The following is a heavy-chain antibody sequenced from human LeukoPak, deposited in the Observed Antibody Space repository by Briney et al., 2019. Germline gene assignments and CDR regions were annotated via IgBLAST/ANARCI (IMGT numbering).Heavy chain of an antibody. V-gene: IGHV4-59*11. CDR2: IYYSGST. CDR1: GGSFSGHY. CDR3: ALSPGGDYFDY. Sequence: SETLSLTCAVYGGSFSGHYWSWIRQPPGKGLEWIGYIYYSGSTNYNPSLKSRVTISVDTSKNQFSLKLSSVTAADTAVYYCALSPGGDYFDYWGQGTLVTVSS. D-gene: IGHD2/OR15-2a*01. J-gene: IGHJ4*02.